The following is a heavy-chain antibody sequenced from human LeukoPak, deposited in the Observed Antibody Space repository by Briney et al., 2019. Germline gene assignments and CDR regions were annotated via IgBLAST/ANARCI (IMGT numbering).Heavy chain of an antibody. CDR1: GGSINSHY. J-gene: IGHJ3*02. Sequence: SETLSLTCTVSGGSINSHYWGWIRQPPGKGLEWIGSIYYIGSTYYNPSLKSRVNISVDTSKNQFSLKLSSVTAADTAVYYCARRPAPFDLLLFAFDIWGQGTMVTVSS. CDR2: IYYIGST. D-gene: IGHD3-16*02. CDR3: ARRPAPFDLLLFAFDI. V-gene: IGHV4-39*01.